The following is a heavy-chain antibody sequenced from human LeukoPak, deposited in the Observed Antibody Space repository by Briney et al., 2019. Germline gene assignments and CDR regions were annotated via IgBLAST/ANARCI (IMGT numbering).Heavy chain of an antibody. D-gene: IGHD4-11*01. V-gene: IGHV3-23*01. CDR1: GFTFSSYP. Sequence: GGSLRLSCATSGFTFSSYPMSWVRQAPGRGLEWVSVISGNSGATYYADSVKGRFTISRDNTKNTVYLQMNNLRGEDTALYYCSKAGDTNYYRHGDYWGQGTLVTVSS. J-gene: IGHJ4*02. CDR2: ISGNSGAT. CDR3: SKAGDTNYYRHGDY.